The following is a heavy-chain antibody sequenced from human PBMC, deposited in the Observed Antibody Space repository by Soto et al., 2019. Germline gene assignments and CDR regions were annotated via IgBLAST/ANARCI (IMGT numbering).Heavy chain of an antibody. V-gene: IGHV3-23*01. Sequence: GGSLRLSCAASGFTFSSYAMSWVRQAPGKGLEWVSAISGSGDSTYYADSVKGRFTVSRDNSKNTLYLKMNSLGAEEKAVYYCAKSGYSSSWYRSNSDYYGMDVWGQGTTVTVSS. CDR2: ISGSGDST. D-gene: IGHD6-13*01. J-gene: IGHJ6*02. CDR1: GFTFSSYA. CDR3: AKSGYSSSWYRSNSDYYGMDV.